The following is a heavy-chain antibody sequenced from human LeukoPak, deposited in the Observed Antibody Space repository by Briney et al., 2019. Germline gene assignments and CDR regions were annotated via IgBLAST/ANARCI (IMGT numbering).Heavy chain of an antibody. V-gene: IGHV4-39*07. D-gene: IGHD6-6*01. Sequence: WVRQAPGKGLEWIGSIYYSGSTYYNPSLKGRVSISVDTTIYQFSLSFSSVTAADTAIYYCARDFSSSSTVYYYYYMDVWGKGTTVTVSS. CDR3: ARDFSSSSTVYYYYYMDV. CDR2: IYYSGST. J-gene: IGHJ6*03.